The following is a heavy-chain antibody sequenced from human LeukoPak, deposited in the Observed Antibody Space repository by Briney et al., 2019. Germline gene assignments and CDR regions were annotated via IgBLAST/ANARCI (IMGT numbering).Heavy chain of an antibody. CDR1: GGTFSSYA. CDR2: IIPIPGIA. Sequence: SVKVSCKASGGTFSSYAISWVRQAPGQGLEWMGRIIPIPGIANYAQKFQGRFTITADKSTSTAYMELSSLRSEDTAVYYCARDRTNSSSWYLFTYWGQGTLVTVSS. D-gene: IGHD6-13*01. CDR3: ARDRTNSSSWYLFTY. J-gene: IGHJ4*02. V-gene: IGHV1-69*04.